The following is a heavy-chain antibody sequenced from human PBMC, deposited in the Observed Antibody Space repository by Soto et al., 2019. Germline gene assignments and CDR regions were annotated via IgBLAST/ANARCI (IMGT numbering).Heavy chain of an antibody. Sequence: SETLSLTCTVSGGSISSYYWSWIRQPPGKGLEWIGYIYYSGSTNYNPSLKSRVTISVDTSKNQFSLKLSSVTAADTAVYYCARHDYGDYLNLSWGQGTLVTVSS. CDR2: IYYSGST. CDR3: ARHDYGDYLNLS. J-gene: IGHJ4*02. V-gene: IGHV4-59*08. CDR1: GGSISSYY. D-gene: IGHD4-17*01.